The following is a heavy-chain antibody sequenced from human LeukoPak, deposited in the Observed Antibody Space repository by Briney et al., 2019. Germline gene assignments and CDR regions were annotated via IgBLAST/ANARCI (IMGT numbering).Heavy chain of an antibody. CDR1: GGSISSSSYY. Sequence: SETLSLTCTVSGGSISSSSYYWGWIRQPPGKGLEWIGSIYYSGSTYYNPSLKSRVTISVDTSKNQFSLKLSSVTAADTAVYYCARYFAKSGSYWRGAFDIWGQGTMVTVSS. D-gene: IGHD1-26*01. CDR2: IYYSGST. V-gene: IGHV4-39*01. J-gene: IGHJ3*02. CDR3: ARYFAKSGSYWRGAFDI.